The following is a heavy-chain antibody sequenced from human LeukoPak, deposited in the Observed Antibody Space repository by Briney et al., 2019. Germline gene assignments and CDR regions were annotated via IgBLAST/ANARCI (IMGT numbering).Heavy chain of an antibody. CDR3: ARVGLVGGWWTNFDY. CDR2: INPSGGST. CDR1: GYTFTGYY. J-gene: IGHJ4*02. V-gene: IGHV1-46*01. Sequence: ASVKVSCKASGYTFTGYYMHWVRQAPGQGLEWMGIINPSGGSTSCAQKFQGRVTMTRDMSTSTVYMELSSLRSEDTAVYYCARVGLVGGWWTNFDYWGQGTLVTVSS. D-gene: IGHD6-19*01.